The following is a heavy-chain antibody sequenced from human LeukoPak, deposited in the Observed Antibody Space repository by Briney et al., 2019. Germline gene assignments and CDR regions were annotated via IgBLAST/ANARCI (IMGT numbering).Heavy chain of an antibody. D-gene: IGHD3-22*01. Sequence: PSETPSLTCTVSGGSIRSSSYYWAWIRQPPGKGLEWIGNIYYSGSTYYNPSLKSRVTTSVDTSKNQFSLKLSSVTAADTAVYFCAISTYYYDSSGIFWGQGTLVTVSS. V-gene: IGHV4-39*05. CDR1: GGSIRSSSYY. CDR2: IYYSGST. CDR3: AISTYYYDSSGIF. J-gene: IGHJ4*02.